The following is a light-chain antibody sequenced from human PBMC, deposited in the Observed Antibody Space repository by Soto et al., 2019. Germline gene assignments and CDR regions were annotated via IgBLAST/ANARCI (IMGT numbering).Light chain of an antibody. V-gene: IGLV2-14*01. Sequence: QSVLTQPASLSGSPGQSITISCTGTSSDIGAYDYVSWYQQHPGKAPKLIIYEVTDRPSGVSNRFSGSKSGNTASLTISGLQAEDEAEYYCSSYTNTNTRACVFGTGTKVTVL. CDR2: EVT. J-gene: IGLJ1*01. CDR1: SSDIGAYDY. CDR3: SSYTNTNTRACV.